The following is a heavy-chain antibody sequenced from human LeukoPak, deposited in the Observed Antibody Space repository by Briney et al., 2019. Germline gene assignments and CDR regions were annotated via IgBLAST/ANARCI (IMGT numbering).Heavy chain of an antibody. CDR1: AFTFRSSH. Sequence: QPGGSLRPSCAASAFTFRSSHMHWVRQAPGKGLEWVAIIWYDGSNKYYRDSVKGRFTISRDNSKNTLYLQMNSLRAEDTAVYYCARDHVAAGYFDYWGQGTLVTVSS. J-gene: IGHJ4*02. CDR3: ARDHVAAGYFDY. D-gene: IGHD6-13*01. CDR2: IWYDGSNK. V-gene: IGHV3-33*01.